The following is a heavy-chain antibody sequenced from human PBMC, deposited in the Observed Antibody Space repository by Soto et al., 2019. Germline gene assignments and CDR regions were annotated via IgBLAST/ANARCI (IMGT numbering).Heavy chain of an antibody. CDR1: GGSISSYY. D-gene: IGHD4-17*01. V-gene: IGHV4-59*08. Sequence: SETLSLTCTVSGGSISSYYWSWIRQPPGKGLEWIGYIYYSGSTNYNPSLKSRVTISVDTSKNQFSLKLSSVTAADTAVYYCARQMNGDNFDYWGQGTLVTVSS. CDR3: ARQMNGDNFDY. J-gene: IGHJ4*02. CDR2: IYYSGST.